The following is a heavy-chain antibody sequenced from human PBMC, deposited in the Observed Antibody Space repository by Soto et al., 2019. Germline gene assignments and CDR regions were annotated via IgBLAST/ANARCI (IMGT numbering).Heavy chain of an antibody. CDR3: ARSYGSGSYYGRYYYGMDV. CDR2: INHSGST. V-gene: IGHV4-34*01. Sequence: ETLSLTCAVYGVSFSGYYWSWIRQPPWKGLEWIGEINHSGSTNYNPSLKSRVTISVDTSKNQFSLKLSSVTAADTAVYYCARSYGSGSYYGRYYYGMDVWGQGTTVTVSS. J-gene: IGHJ6*02. CDR1: GVSFSGYY. D-gene: IGHD3-10*01.